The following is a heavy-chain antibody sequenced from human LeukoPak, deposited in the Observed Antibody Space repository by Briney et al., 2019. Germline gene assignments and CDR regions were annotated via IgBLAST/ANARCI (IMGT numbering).Heavy chain of an antibody. V-gene: IGHV4-30-2*01. CDR1: GGSISSGGYS. CDR2: IYHSGST. D-gene: IGHD2-2*03. J-gene: IGHJ5*02. Sequence: SQTLSLTCAVSGGSISSGGYSWSWIRQPPGKGLEWIGYIYHSGSTYYNPSLKSRVTISVGRSKNQFSLKLSSVTAADTAVYYCASGYCSSTSCYEGALSFDPWGQGTLVTVSS. CDR3: ASGYCSSTSCYEGALSFDP.